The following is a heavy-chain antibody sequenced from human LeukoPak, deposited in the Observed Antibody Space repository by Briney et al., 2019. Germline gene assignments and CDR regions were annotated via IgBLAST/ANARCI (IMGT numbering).Heavy chain of an antibody. V-gene: IGHV4-34*01. CDR2: INHSGST. CDR3: ARGWYYGSGSYDY. CDR1: GGSFSGYY. J-gene: IGHJ4*02. Sequence: PSETLSLTCAVYGGSFSGYYWSWIRQPPGKGLEWIGEINHSGSTNYNPPLKSRVTISVDTSKNQFSLKLSSVTAADTAVYYCARGWYYGSGSYDYWGQGTLVTVSS. D-gene: IGHD3-10*01.